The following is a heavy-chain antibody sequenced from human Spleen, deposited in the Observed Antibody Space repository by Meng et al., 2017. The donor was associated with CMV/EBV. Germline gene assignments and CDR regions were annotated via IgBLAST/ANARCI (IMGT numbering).Heavy chain of an antibody. D-gene: IGHD1-1*01. CDR2: MYYTGTT. Sequence: QRQVQGSGPGLVKPSETLSLTCSVSGGSLSSSTYYWGWIRQPPGKGLEWIGTMYYTGTTYYNPSLKSRVTISLNTSKNQFSLKLTSLTAADTAMYYCGSVKRLGIDHWGQGTLVTVSS. V-gene: IGHV4-39*07. CDR3: GSVKRLGIDH. J-gene: IGHJ4*02. CDR1: GGSLSSSTYY.